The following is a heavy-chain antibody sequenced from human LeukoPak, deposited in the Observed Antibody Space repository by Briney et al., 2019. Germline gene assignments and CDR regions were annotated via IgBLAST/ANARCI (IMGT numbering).Heavy chain of an antibody. Sequence: GASVKVSCKVSGYTFTGYYMHWVRQAPGQGLEWMGRINPNSGGTNYAQKFQGRVTMTRDTSISTAYMELSRLRSDDTAVYYCARTTRLYGDLPGDYWGQGTLVTVSS. J-gene: IGHJ4*02. D-gene: IGHD4-17*01. V-gene: IGHV1-2*06. CDR2: INPNSGGT. CDR1: GYTFTGYY. CDR3: ARTTRLYGDLPGDY.